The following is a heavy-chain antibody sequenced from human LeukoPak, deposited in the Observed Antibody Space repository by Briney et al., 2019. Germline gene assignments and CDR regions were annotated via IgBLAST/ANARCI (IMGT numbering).Heavy chain of an antibody. J-gene: IGHJ6*02. CDR1: GFTFSSYG. CDR3: ARGQPPSYYDMDV. D-gene: IGHD6-13*01. V-gene: IGHV3-33*01. CDR2: IWSDGSSK. Sequence: GGPLRFSCAASGFTFSSYGMHWVRQAPGKGLEWVAVIWSDGSSKHYADSVKGRFTISRDNSKNTLYLQMNSLRAEDTAVYYCARGQPPSYYDMDVWGQGTTVSVSS.